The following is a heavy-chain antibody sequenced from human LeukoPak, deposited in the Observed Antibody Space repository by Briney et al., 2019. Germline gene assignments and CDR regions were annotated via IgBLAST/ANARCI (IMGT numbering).Heavy chain of an antibody. D-gene: IGHD3-22*01. CDR3: ARVTYYYDSSGYYALGYYYYYGMDV. J-gene: IGHJ6*02. CDR1: GYTFTSYD. V-gene: IGHV1-8*01. CDR2: MNPNSGNT. Sequence: GASVKVSCEASGYTFTSYDINWVRQATGQGLEWMGWMNPNSGNTGYAQKFQGRVTMTRNTSISTAYMELSSLRSEDTAVYYCARVTYYYDSSGYYALGYYYYYGMDVWGQGTTVTVSS.